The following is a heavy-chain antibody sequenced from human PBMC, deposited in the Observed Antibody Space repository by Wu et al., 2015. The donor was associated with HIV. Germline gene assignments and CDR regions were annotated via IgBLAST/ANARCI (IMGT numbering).Heavy chain of an antibody. CDR1: GYSFSDYH. V-gene: IGHV1-2*02. D-gene: IGHD3-10*01. CDR3: ARVFYSTGSHGWSYFFDP. J-gene: IGHJ5*02. CDR2: INQNGGGT. Sequence: QIQLVQSGAEVKKPGASVKVSCKASGYSFSDYHIHWVRQAPGQGLEWMGWINQNGGGTKYAPKFRGRVTMTRDTSISTAYIELSGLTSDDTAVYYCARVFYSTGSHGWSYFFDPWGQGTLVTVSS.